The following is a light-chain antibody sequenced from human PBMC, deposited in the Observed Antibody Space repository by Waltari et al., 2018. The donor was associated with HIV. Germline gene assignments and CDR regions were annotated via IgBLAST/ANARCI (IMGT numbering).Light chain of an antibody. V-gene: IGLV2-14*03. CDR2: YVS. CDR3: SSYTSSSTRV. CDR1: SRDVGGYNY. J-gene: IGLJ2*01. Sequence: QSALTQPASVSGSPGQSITISCTGTSRDVGGYNYVSWYPPHPGRAPKLMIYYVSNRPSGVSNRFSGSKSGNTASLTISGLQAEDEADYYCSSYTSSSTRVFGGGTKLTVL.